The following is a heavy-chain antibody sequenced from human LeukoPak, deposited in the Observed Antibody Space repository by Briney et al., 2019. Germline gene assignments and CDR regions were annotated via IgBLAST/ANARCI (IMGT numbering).Heavy chain of an antibody. Sequence: PGGSLRLSCAASGFTFSSYAMSWVRQAPGKGLEWVSGISGSGDNTYYADSVKGRFTISRDNSKNTLYVQMSSLRAEDTAVFYCARDTGDFTYWGQGTLVTVSS. CDR2: ISGSGDNT. D-gene: IGHD7-27*01. CDR1: GFTFSSYA. J-gene: IGHJ4*02. V-gene: IGHV3-23*01. CDR3: ARDTGDFTY.